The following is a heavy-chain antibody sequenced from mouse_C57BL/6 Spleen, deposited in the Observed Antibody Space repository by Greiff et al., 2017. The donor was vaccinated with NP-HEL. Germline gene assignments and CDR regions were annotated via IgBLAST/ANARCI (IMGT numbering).Heavy chain of an antibody. CDR1: GFTFSSYG. J-gene: IGHJ4*01. CDR2: ISSGGSYT. V-gene: IGHV5-6*01. Sequence: EVQVVESGGDLVKPGGSLKLSCAASGFTFSSYGMSWVRQTPDKRLEWVATISSGGSYTYYPDSVKGRFTISRDNAKNTLYLQMSSLKSEDTAMYYCARPYGSAMDYWGQGTSVTVSS. CDR3: ARPYGSAMDY. D-gene: IGHD1-1*01.